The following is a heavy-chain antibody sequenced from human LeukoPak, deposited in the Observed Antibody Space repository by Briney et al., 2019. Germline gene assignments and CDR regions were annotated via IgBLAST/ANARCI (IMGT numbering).Heavy chain of an antibody. D-gene: IGHD3-10*01. V-gene: IGHV4-59*01. CDR1: GGSISSYY. Sequence: NPSETLSLTCTVSGGSISSYYWSWVRQPPGKGLEWIGYIYYSGSTNYNPSLKSRVTISVDTSKNQFSLKLSSVTAADTAMYYCARVGYFDSGDDYNDRGGFDYWGQGTLVTVSS. CDR3: ARVGYFDSGDDYNDRGGFDY. CDR2: IYYSGST. J-gene: IGHJ4*02.